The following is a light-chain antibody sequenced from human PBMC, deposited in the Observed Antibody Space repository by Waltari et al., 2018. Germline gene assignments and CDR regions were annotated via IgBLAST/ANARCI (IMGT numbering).Light chain of an antibody. CDR3: QQSYSTPFT. CDR2: ASS. J-gene: IGKJ3*01. CDR1: QRISSY. V-gene: IGKV1-39*01. Sequence: DIQMTQSPSSLSASVGDRVTIPCRASQRISSYLNWYQQKPGKAPKLLIYASSSLQSGVPSMCSGSGSGTDFTLTISSLQPEDFATYYCQQSYSTPFTFGPGTKVDIK.